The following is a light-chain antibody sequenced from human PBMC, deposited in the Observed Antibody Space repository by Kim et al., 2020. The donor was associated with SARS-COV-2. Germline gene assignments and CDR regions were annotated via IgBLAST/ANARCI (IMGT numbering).Light chain of an antibody. Sequence: SVGDRVTITCQASQDISNYLNWYQQKPGKAPKLLIYDASNLETGVPSRFSGSGSETDFTFTISSLQPEDIATYYCQQYDNLPALTFGGGTKVDIK. CDR2: DAS. J-gene: IGKJ4*01. CDR1: QDISNY. CDR3: QQYDNLPALT. V-gene: IGKV1-33*01.